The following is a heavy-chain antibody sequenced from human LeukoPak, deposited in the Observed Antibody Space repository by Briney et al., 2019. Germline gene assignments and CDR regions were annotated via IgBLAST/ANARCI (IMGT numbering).Heavy chain of an antibody. CDR1: GFTVSSNY. J-gene: IGHJ6*03. CDR2: IYSGGST. V-gene: IGHV3-53*01. CDR3: ARAGRVVVAATKYYYHYYMDV. Sequence: GGSLRLSCAASGFTVSSNYMSWVRQAPGKGLEWVSVIYSGGSTYYADSVKGRFTISRDNSKNTLYLQMNSLRAEDTAVYYCARAGRVVVAATKYYYHYYMDVWGKGTTVTISS. D-gene: IGHD2-15*01.